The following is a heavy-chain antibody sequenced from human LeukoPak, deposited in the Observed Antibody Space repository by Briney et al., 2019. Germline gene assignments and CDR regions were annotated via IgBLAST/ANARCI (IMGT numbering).Heavy chain of an antibody. Sequence: SETLSLTCTVSGVSISGSGYYFGWIRQPPGKGLEWIGNIYYSGNTYYNASLESRVTISVDTSNNEFSLRLNSVTAADTAMYYCAKSGGYGLIDYWGQGTLVTVSS. V-gene: IGHV4-39*01. CDR3: AKSGGYGLIDY. CDR2: IYYSGNT. CDR1: GVSISGSGYY. J-gene: IGHJ4*02. D-gene: IGHD1-26*01.